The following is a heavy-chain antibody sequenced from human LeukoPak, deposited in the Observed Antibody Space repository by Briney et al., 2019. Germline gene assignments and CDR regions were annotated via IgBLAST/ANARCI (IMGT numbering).Heavy chain of an antibody. J-gene: IGHJ4*02. V-gene: IGHV4-34*01. CDR1: GGSFSGYY. CDR3: ARGGGYSAHGRLKKLFDY. D-gene: IGHD5-12*01. CDR2: INHSGST. Sequence: PSETLSLTCAVYGGSFSGYYWSWIRQPPGKGLEWIGEINHSGSTNYNPSLKSRVTISVDTSKNQFSLKLSSVTAADTAVYYCARGGGYSAHGRLKKLFDYWGQGTLVTVSS.